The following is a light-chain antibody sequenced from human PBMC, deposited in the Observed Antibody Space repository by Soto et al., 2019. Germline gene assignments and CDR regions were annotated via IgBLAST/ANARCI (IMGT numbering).Light chain of an antibody. V-gene: IGLV2-14*01. J-gene: IGLJ1*01. Sequence: SVLTQPASVSGSPGQSITISCTGTSSDVGGYNYVSWYQQHPGKAPKLMIYEVSNRPSGVSNRFSGSKSGNTASLTISGLQAEDEADYYCSSYTRSTFYVFGTGTKVTVL. CDR3: SSYTRSTFYV. CDR2: EVS. CDR1: SSDVGGYNY.